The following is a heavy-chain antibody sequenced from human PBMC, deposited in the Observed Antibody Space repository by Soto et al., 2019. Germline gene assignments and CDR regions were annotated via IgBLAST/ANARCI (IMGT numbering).Heavy chain of an antibody. CDR2: ISYDGSNK. D-gene: IGHD6-19*01. Sequence: QVQLVESGGGVVQPGRSLRLSCAASGFTFSSYAMHWVRQAPGKGLEWVAVISYDGSNKYYADSVKGRFTISRDNSKNTLDLQMNSLRAEDTAVYYCASAGDSSPAHYGMDVWGQGTTVTVSS. V-gene: IGHV3-30-3*01. J-gene: IGHJ6*02. CDR3: ASAGDSSPAHYGMDV. CDR1: GFTFSSYA.